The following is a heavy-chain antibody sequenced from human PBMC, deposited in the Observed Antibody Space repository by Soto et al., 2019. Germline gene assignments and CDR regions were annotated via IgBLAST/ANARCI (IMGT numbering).Heavy chain of an antibody. J-gene: IGHJ4*02. Sequence: EPQLVESGGGLVLPGGSLRLSCSASRFSFSYYEMIWVRQAPGKGLEWVSYINSGGSVTYYADSAKGRFTISRDNAKNTLYLQMNFVSAEDAGVYFCVRDVGFDYANWGQGTLVTVSS. CDR2: INSGGSVT. V-gene: IGHV3-48*03. D-gene: IGHD2-2*01. CDR3: VRDVGFDYAN. CDR1: RFSFSYYE.